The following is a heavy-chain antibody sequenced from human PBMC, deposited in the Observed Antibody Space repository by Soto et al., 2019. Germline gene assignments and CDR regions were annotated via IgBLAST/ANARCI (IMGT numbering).Heavy chain of an antibody. D-gene: IGHD3-3*01. Sequence: PGGSLRLSCTASGFTFGDYAMSWVRQAPGKGLEWVGFIRRKAYGGSTYYADSVKGRFTISRDNSKNTLYLQMNSLRAEDTAVYYCAKDTIFGVVISRPYWGQGTLVTVSS. CDR2: IRRKAYGGST. CDR3: AKDTIFGVVISRPY. V-gene: IGHV3-23*01. CDR1: GFTFGDYA. J-gene: IGHJ4*02.